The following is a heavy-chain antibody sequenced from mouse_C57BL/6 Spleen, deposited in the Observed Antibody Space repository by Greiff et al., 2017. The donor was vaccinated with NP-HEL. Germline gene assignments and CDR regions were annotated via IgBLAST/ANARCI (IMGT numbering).Heavy chain of an antibody. Sequence: VKLQESGAELVRPGASVTLSCKASGYTFTDYEMHWVKQTPVHGLEWIGAIDPETGGTAYNQKFTGKAILTADKSSSTAYMELRSLTSEDSAVYYCTKLGFDYWGQGTTLTVSS. CDR1: GYTFTDYE. V-gene: IGHV1-15*01. CDR3: TKLGFDY. CDR2: IDPETGGT. J-gene: IGHJ2*01. D-gene: IGHD4-1*01.